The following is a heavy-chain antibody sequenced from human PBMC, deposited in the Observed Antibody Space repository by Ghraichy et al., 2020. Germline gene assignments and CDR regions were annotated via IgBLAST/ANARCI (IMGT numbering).Heavy chain of an antibody. Sequence: SETLSLTCAVSGGSLSDYYWSRIRQPPGKGLEWIGWIGYIHDSGSTNYNPSLKSRVTISLDTSKIQFSLKLNSVTAADTAVYYCARSLTGLVPDYWGQGTLVTVSS. CDR1: GGSLSDYY. J-gene: IGHJ4*02. D-gene: IGHD3-9*01. CDR2: IHDSGST. V-gene: IGHV4-59*01. CDR3: ARSLTGLVPDY.